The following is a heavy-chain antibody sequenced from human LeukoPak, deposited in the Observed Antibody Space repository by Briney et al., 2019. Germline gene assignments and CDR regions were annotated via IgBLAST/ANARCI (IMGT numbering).Heavy chain of an antibody. J-gene: IGHJ6*03. CDR3: ARDSGGWHYYYYYMDV. CDR1: GGSISSGSYS. CDR2: IYSSVST. V-gene: IGHV4-61*09. Sequence: SETLSLTCTVSGGSISSGSYSWTWIRQPAGKGLEWIGHIYSSVSTYYNPSLKSRVTISVDTSKNQFSLKLSSVTAADTAVYYCARDSGGWHYYYYYMDVWGKGTTVTVSS.